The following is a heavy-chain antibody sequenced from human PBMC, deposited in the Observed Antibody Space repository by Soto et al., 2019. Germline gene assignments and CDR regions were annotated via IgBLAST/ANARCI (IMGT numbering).Heavy chain of an antibody. V-gene: IGHV3-23*01. D-gene: IGHD3-22*01. Sequence: GGSLRLSCAASGFSFGSYALSWVRQAPGKGLEWVSTISGSDGKTFYADSVKGRFSISRDTSQSTLYLQMNSLRADDTAVYYCAREEAMIISGYLDSWGQGTLVTVSS. CDR3: AREEAMIISGYLDS. CDR2: ISGSDGKT. J-gene: IGHJ4*02. CDR1: GFSFGSYA.